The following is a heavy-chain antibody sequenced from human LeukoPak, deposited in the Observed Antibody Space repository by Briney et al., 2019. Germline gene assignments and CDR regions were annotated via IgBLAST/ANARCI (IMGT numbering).Heavy chain of an antibody. J-gene: IGHJ4*02. D-gene: IGHD3-22*01. Sequence: GGSLGLSCAASGFIFSSYGMHWVRQAPGKGLEWVAVIWFDGSNKYYADSVKGRFTISRDNSKNTLYLQMNSLRAEDTAVYYCARPDYDSSGYADYWGQGTLVTVSS. CDR1: GFIFSSYG. V-gene: IGHV3-33*01. CDR3: ARPDYDSSGYADY. CDR2: IWFDGSNK.